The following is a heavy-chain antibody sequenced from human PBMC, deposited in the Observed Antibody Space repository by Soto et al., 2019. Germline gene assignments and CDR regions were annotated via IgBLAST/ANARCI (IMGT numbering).Heavy chain of an antibody. V-gene: IGHV3-13*01. CDR1: GFNQSTYD. D-gene: IGHD6-25*01. J-gene: IGHJ6*02. CDR2: IGTGSDT. CDR3: ARGAYGGYTPRYGMDV. Sequence: EVQLVESGGGLVQPGGCLRLSCAASGFNQSTYDMHWVRQTTGGGLEWVSSIGTGSDTYYPGSVRGRVTVSRDNGKNSWYLQVNSLTAEDSAVYYCARGAYGGYTPRYGMDVWGQGTTVTVFS.